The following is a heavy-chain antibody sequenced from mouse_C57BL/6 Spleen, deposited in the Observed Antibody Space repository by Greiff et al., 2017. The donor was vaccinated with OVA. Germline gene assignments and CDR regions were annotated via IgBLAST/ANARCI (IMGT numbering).Heavy chain of an antibody. V-gene: IGHV1-55*01. CDR3: ARDQLRLRGYAMDY. CDR2: IYPGSGST. CDR1: GYTFTSYW. Sequence: QVQLQQPGAELVKPGASVKMSCKASGYTFTSYWITWVKQRPGQGLEWIGDIYPGSGSTNYNEKFKSKATLTVDTSSSTAYMQLSSLTSEDSAVYYCARDQLRLRGYAMDYWGQGTSVTVSS. J-gene: IGHJ4*01. D-gene: IGHD3-2*02.